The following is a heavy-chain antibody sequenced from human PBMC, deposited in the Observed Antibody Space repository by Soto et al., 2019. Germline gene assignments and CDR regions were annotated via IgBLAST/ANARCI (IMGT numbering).Heavy chain of an antibody. D-gene: IGHD2-15*01. CDR1: GGTFSSYA. CDR3: ARDRGYCSGGSCYNLDY. Sequence: ASVKVSCKASGGTFSSYAISWVRQAPGQGLEWMGGIIPIFGTANYAQKFQGRVTITADESTSTAYMELSSLRSEDTAVYYCARDRGYCSGGSCYNLDYWGQGTLVTVSS. V-gene: IGHV1-69*13. CDR2: IIPIFGTA. J-gene: IGHJ4*02.